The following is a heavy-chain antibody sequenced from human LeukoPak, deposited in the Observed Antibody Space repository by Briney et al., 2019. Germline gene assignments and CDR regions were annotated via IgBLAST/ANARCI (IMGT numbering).Heavy chain of an antibody. J-gene: IGHJ4*02. CDR3: IRDLFDDYSLDY. Sequence: GGSLRPSCAASGFTFSSYSMNWVRQAPGKGLEWVSSINSDSSIMYYAESVKGRFTISRDNARNSLYLQMNSPRAEDTSVYYCIRDLFDDYSLDYWGQGALVTVSS. CDR2: INSDSSIM. D-gene: IGHD3-16*01. V-gene: IGHV3-21*01. CDR1: GFTFSSYS.